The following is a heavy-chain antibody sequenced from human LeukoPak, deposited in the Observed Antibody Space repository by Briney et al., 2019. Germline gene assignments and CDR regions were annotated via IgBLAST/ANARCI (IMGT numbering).Heavy chain of an antibody. CDR1: GGSFSGYY. CDR2: INHSGST. D-gene: IGHD3-22*01. V-gene: IGHV4-34*01. Sequence: SETLSLTCAVYGGSFSGYYWSWIRQPPGKGLEWIGEINHSGSTNYNPSLKSRVTISVDTSKNQFSLKLSSVTAADTAVYYCARRIVVVKRLDYWGQGTLVTVSS. J-gene: IGHJ4*02. CDR3: ARRIVVVKRLDY.